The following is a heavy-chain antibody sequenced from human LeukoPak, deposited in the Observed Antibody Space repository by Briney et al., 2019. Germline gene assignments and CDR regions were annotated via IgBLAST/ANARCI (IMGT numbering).Heavy chain of an antibody. D-gene: IGHD3-3*01. Sequence: ASVKVSCKTSGNTFTYDINWVRQAPGQGLEWVGWINPNSGYTEYEQKFQGRVTMTRDTSISTAYMELSRLRSDDTAVYYCARKNSDYTIFGVVIAGDSYNWFDPWGQGTLVTVSS. V-gene: IGHV1-2*02. CDR2: INPNSGYT. J-gene: IGHJ5*02. CDR3: ARKNSDYTIFGVVIAGDSYNWFDP. CDR1: GNTFTYD.